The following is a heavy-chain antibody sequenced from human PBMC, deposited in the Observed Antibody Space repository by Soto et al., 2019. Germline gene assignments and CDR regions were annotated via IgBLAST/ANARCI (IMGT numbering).Heavy chain of an antibody. CDR1: GFTFSSYG. V-gene: IGHV3-33*01. J-gene: IGHJ4*02. Sequence: QLQLVESGGGVVQPGRSLRLSCAASGFTFSSYGMHWVRQAPGKGLEWVAVIWNDGSNKYYADSVKGRFTISRDNSKNTLYLQMNSLRAEDTAVYYCARRIAGRYYFDYWGQGTLVTVSS. D-gene: IGHD6-13*01. CDR3: ARRIAGRYYFDY. CDR2: IWNDGSNK.